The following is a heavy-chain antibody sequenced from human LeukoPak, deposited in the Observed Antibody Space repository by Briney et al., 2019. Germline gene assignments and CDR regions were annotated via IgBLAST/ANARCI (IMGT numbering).Heavy chain of an antibody. CDR1: GYTFRNYG. CDR3: ARVGGSYRDFDY. Sequence: ASVKVSCKTSGYTFRNYGITWVRQIPGQGLEWMGWISPYNGNTNYAQKLQGRVTMATDTSTSTAYMELRSLRSDDTAVYYCARVGGSYRDFDYWGQGTLVTVSS. D-gene: IGHD1-26*01. CDR2: ISPYNGNT. V-gene: IGHV1-18*01. J-gene: IGHJ4*02.